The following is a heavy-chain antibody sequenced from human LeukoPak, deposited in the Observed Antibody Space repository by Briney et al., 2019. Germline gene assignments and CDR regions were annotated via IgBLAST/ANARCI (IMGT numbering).Heavy chain of an antibody. J-gene: IGHJ3*02. V-gene: IGHV4-34*01. Sequence: SETLSLTCAVYGGSFSGYYWSWIRQPPGKGLEWIGEINHSGSTNYNPSLKSRVTISVDTSKNQFSLKLSSVTAADTAVYYCTQGVYSSGWYVPLGIWGQGTMVTVSS. CDR3: TQGVYSSGWYVPLGI. CDR2: INHSGST. D-gene: IGHD6-19*01. CDR1: GGSFSGYY.